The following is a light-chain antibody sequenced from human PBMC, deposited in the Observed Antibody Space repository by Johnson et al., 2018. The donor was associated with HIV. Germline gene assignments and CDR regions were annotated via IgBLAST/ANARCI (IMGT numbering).Light chain of an antibody. CDR3: GTWDSSLSAAV. V-gene: IGLV1-51*02. CDR1: SSNIGSND. J-gene: IGLJ1*01. Sequence: QSVLTQPPSVSAAPGQKVTVSCSGSSSNIGSNDVSWYQQFPGAAPKLLIYENNKRPSGIPDRFSGSKSGTSANLVITGLQNGDEADYYCGTWDSSLSAAVFGTGTKVTVL. CDR2: ENN.